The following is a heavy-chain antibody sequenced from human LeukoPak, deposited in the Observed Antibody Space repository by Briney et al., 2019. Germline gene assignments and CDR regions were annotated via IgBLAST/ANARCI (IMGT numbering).Heavy chain of an antibody. CDR3: TTDLGTYYHGSQRLIPIDY. CDR1: GFTFTNAW. D-gene: IGHD3-10*01. Sequence: GGSLRLSCVDSGFTFTNAWMSWVRQAPGKGLEWIGRIKSKTDGETANYAEPVRGRFTISRDDSKSAVYLQMNSLKIEDTAVYYCTTDLGTYYHGSQRLIPIDYWGQGTLVTVSS. CDR2: IKSKTDGETA. J-gene: IGHJ4*02. V-gene: IGHV3-15*01.